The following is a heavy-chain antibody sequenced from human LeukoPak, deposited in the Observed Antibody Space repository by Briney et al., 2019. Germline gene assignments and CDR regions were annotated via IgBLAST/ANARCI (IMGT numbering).Heavy chain of an antibody. V-gene: IGHV1-2*02. CDR3: ARDLTLAAADNNYYYYYMDV. J-gene: IGHJ6*03. CDR1: GYTFTGYY. D-gene: IGHD6-13*01. Sequence: ASVKVSRKASGYTFTGYYMHWVRQAPGQGLEWMGWINPNSGGTYYAQKFQGRVTMTRDTSTSTAYMELSRLRSDDTAVYYCARDLTLAAADNNYYYYYMDVWGKGTTVTISS. CDR2: INPNSGGT.